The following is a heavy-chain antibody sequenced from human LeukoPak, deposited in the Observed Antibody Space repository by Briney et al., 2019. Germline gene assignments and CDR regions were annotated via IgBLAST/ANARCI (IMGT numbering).Heavy chain of an antibody. D-gene: IGHD4-17*01. V-gene: IGHV2-5*02. CDR2: IYWDDDK. CDR1: GFSLSTSGVG. J-gene: IGHJ4*02. CDR3: AHRYGDYSEFDY. Sequence: SGPTLVKPTQTVTLTCTFSGFSLSTSGVGVGWIRQPPGKALEWLALIYWDDDKRYSPSLKSRLTITKDTSKNQVVLTMTNMDPVDTATYYCAHRYGDYSEFDYWGQGTLVTVSS.